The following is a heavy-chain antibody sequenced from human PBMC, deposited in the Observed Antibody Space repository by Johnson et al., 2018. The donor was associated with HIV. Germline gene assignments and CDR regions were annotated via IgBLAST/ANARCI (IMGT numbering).Heavy chain of an antibody. CDR2: ISSTGHTL. V-gene: IGHV3-11*04. Sequence: QVQLVESGGGLVQPGGSLRLSCAASGFTFSDFYINWIRQPPGKGLEWVSSISSTGHTLYYADSVKGRFTISTDNAKNSLYRQMNSLRAEDTAVYYCARGGQWGATDGFDIWGQGTMVTVSS. CDR1: GFTFSDFY. CDR3: ARGGQWGATDGFDI. J-gene: IGHJ3*02. D-gene: IGHD6-19*01.